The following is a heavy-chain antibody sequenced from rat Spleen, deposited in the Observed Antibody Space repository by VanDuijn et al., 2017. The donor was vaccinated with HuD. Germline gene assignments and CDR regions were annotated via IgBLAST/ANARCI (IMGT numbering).Heavy chain of an antibody. CDR2: ISYDGSST. Sequence: EVQLVESDGGLVQPGRSLKLSCAASGFTFNNYGMAWVRQAPTKGLEWVAIISYDGSSTYYRDSVKGRFTISRDNAKSTLYLQMDSLRSEDTATYYCARGGYNYGWFAYWGQGTLVTVSS. CDR3: ARGGYNYGWFAY. V-gene: IGHV5-29*01. CDR1: GFTFNNYG. J-gene: IGHJ3*01. D-gene: IGHD1-9*01.